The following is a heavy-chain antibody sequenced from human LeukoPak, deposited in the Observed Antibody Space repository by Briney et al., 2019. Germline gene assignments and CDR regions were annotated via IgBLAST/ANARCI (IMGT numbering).Heavy chain of an antibody. CDR3: ARYTSGWSGETSGYYMDV. CDR1: GFSFSTYT. D-gene: IGHD6-19*01. Sequence: GGSLRLPCAASGFSFSTYTMSWVRQAPGRGPEWVSCLSSTSTYIYYADSVKGRFTISRDNAKNSLYLQMNSLRAEDTAVYYCARYTSGWSGETSGYYMDVWGKGTTVTVSS. J-gene: IGHJ6*03. V-gene: IGHV3-21*01. CDR2: LSSTSTYI.